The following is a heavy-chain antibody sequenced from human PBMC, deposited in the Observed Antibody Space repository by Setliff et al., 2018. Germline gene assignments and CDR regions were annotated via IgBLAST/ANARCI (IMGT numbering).Heavy chain of an antibody. Sequence: PSETLSLTCAVYGGSFSGYYWSWIRQPPGKGLGWIGEINHSGSTNYNPSLKSRVTISVDTSKNQFSLKLSSVTAADTAVYYCARRYNFWSGYLDYWGQGTLVTVSS. V-gene: IGHV4-34*01. CDR2: INHSGST. CDR1: GGSFSGYY. D-gene: IGHD3-3*01. CDR3: ARRYNFWSGYLDY. J-gene: IGHJ4*02.